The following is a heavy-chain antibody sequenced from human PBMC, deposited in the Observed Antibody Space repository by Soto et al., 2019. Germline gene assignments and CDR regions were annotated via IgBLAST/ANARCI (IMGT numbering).Heavy chain of an antibody. Sequence: QVQLVQSGAEVKKPGSSVKVSCKASGDSLSTYVVSWVRQAPGQGLEWMGGVIPIFSTANYAQKFQGRVTITADESTSTAYMELRSLRSEYTAVYYCATILESSSSSSAYWGQGTLVTVSS. CDR3: ATILESSSSSSAY. D-gene: IGHD6-6*01. J-gene: IGHJ4*02. CDR2: VIPIFSTA. CDR1: GDSLSTYV. V-gene: IGHV1-69*01.